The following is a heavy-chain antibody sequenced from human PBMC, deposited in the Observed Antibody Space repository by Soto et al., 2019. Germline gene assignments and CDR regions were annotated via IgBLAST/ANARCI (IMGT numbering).Heavy chain of an antibody. CDR3: ARGVILTGYYKAGFDY. D-gene: IGHD3-9*01. CDR1: GYSFTSYW. J-gene: IGHJ4*02. CDR2: IYPGDSFT. V-gene: IGHV5-51*01. Sequence: GESLKISWKGSGYSFTSYWMGWVRQMPGKGLEWMGIIYPGDSFTTYSPSFQGQVTISADKSVTTAYLQWSSLKASDTAMYYCARGVILTGYYKAGFDYWGLGTLVTVSS.